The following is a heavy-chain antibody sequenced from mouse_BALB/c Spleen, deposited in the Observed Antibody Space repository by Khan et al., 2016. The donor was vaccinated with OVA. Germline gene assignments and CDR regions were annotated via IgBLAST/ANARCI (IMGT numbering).Heavy chain of an antibody. D-gene: IGHD4-1*01. Sequence: VQLQQSGPELARPGASVKMSCKASGYTFTSYWMHWVKQRPGQGLEWIGYIYPCNTDTNYNQKFKGKAKLTSVTSTSTAYMELSSLTNEDAAVYYCTRRNWDGAWFAYWGQGTLVTVSA. CDR3: TRRNWDGAWFAY. V-gene: IGHV1-5*01. J-gene: IGHJ3*01. CDR2: IYPCNTDT. CDR1: GYTFTSYW.